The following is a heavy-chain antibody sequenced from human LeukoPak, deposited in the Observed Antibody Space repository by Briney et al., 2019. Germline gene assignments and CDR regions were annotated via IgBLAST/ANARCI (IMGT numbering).Heavy chain of an antibody. V-gene: IGHV1-2*02. CDR2: INPNSGGT. J-gene: IGHJ5*02. CDR1: GYTFTGYY. D-gene: IGHD2-2*01. CDR3: ARDLCSSTSCYWFDP. Sequence: ASVKASCKASGYTFTGYYMHWVRQAPGQGLEWMGWINPNSGGTNYAQKFQGRVTMTRDTSISTAYMELSRLRSDDTAVYYCARDLCSSTSCYWFDPWGQGTLVTVSS.